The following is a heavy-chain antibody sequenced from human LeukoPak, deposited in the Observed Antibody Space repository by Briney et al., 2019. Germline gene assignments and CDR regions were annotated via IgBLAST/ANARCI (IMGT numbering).Heavy chain of an antibody. CDR3: AKDRYVSGSYYLDY. CDR2: ISGGGGST. J-gene: IGHJ4*02. Sequence: GGSLRLSCAASGFTFSSYAMCWVRQAPGKGLEWVSAISGGGGSTYYGDSVKGRFTISRDNSKNTLYLQMSSLRAEDTAVYYCAKDRYVSGSYYLDYWGQGTLVTVSS. V-gene: IGHV3-23*01. CDR1: GFTFSSYA. D-gene: IGHD3-10*01.